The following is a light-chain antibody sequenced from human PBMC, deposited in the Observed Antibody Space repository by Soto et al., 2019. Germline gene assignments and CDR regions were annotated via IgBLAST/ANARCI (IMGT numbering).Light chain of an antibody. CDR1: QSVIYSSNNKNY. CDR3: QQYYSIPIT. V-gene: IGKV4-1*01. J-gene: IGKJ5*01. Sequence: DIVMTQSPDSLAVSLGERATINCKSSQSVIYSSNNKNYLVWYQQKPGQPPKRLIYWAATRVSGVPDRFSGGGSGTDFTLTISSLQADDVAVYYCQQYYSIPITFGQGTRVEIK. CDR2: WAA.